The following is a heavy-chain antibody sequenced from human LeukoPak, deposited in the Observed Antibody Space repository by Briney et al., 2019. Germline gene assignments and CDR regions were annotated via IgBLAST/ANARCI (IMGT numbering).Heavy chain of an antibody. CDR2: IYSGGST. CDR1: GFTVSSKH. J-gene: IGHJ3*02. V-gene: IGHV3-66*01. Sequence: GGSLRLSCAASGFTVSSKHMSWVRQAPGKGLEWVSVIYSGGSTYYTDSVKGRFTVSRDNSKNTLYLQMNSLRAEDTAVYYCARTAANDAFDIWGQGTLVTVSS. CDR3: ARTAANDAFDI. D-gene: IGHD2-15*01.